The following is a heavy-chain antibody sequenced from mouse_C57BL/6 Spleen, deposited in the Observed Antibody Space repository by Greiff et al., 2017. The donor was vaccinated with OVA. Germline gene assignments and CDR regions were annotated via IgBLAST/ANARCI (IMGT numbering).Heavy chain of an antibody. J-gene: IGHJ1*03. CDR3: ARTDYYGRGYFDV. CDR2: ISSGSSTI. Sequence: EVKLMESGGGLVKPGGSLKLSCAASGFTFSDYGMHWVRQAPEKGLEWVAYISSGSSTIYYADTVKGRFTISRDNAKNTLFLQMTSLRSEDTAMYYCARTDYYGRGYFDVWGTGTTVTVSS. CDR1: GFTFSDYG. V-gene: IGHV5-17*01. D-gene: IGHD1-1*01.